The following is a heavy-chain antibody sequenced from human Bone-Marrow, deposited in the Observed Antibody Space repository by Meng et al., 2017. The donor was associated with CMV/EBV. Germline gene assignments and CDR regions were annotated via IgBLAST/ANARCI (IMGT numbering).Heavy chain of an antibody. V-gene: IGHV3-30-3*01. CDR1: GVTFSSYA. Sequence: GESLKISCAASGVTFSSYAMHWVRQAPGKGLEWVAVISYDGSNKYYADSVKGRFTISRDNSKNTLYLQMNSLRAEDTAVYYCARDHQTWITVVVVAAWYYYGMDVWGQGTTVTVSS. J-gene: IGHJ6*02. CDR3: ARDHQTWITVVVVAAWYYYGMDV. D-gene: IGHD2-15*01. CDR2: ISYDGSNK.